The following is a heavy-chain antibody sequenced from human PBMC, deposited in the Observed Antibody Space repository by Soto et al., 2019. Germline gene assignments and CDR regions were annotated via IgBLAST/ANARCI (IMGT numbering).Heavy chain of an antibody. Sequence: SVKVSFKASGGTFSSYAISWVRQAPGQGLEWMGGIIPIFGTANYAQKFQGRVTITADESTSTAYMELSSLRSEDTAVYYCANIYSSGYYYFDYWGQGTLVTVSS. CDR1: GGTFSSYA. D-gene: IGHD3-22*01. CDR3: ANIYSSGYYYFDY. CDR2: IIPIFGTA. V-gene: IGHV1-69*13. J-gene: IGHJ4*02.